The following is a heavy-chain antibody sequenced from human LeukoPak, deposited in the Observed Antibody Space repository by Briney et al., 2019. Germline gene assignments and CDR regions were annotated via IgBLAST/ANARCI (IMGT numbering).Heavy chain of an antibody. D-gene: IGHD6-6*01. Sequence: SETLSLTCAVYGGSFSGYYRSWIRQPPGKGLEWIGEINHSGSTNYNPSLKSRVTISVDTSKNQFSLKLSSVTVADTAVYYCAREAPKGYSSSSGWFDPWGQGTLVTVSS. CDR2: INHSGST. V-gene: IGHV4-34*01. J-gene: IGHJ5*02. CDR1: GGSFSGYY. CDR3: AREAPKGYSSSSGWFDP.